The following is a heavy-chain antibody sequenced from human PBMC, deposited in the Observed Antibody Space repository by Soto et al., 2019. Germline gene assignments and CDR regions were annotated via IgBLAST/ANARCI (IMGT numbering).Heavy chain of an antibody. J-gene: IGHJ6*02. CDR2: IYYSGST. D-gene: IGHD3-16*01. V-gene: IGHV4-59*01. CDR1: GGSISSYY. CDR3: ARDLGGRYYYGMDV. Sequence: SETLSLTCTVSGGSISSYYWSWIRQPPGKGLEWIGYIYYSGSTNYNPSLKSRVTISVDTSKNQFSLKLSSVTAADTAVYYCARDLGGRYYYGMDVWGQGTTVTVSS.